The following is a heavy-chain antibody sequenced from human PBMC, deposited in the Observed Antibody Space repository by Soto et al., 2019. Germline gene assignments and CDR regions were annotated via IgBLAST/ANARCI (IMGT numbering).Heavy chain of an antibody. CDR2: INPDGSAT. V-gene: IGHV3-74*01. CDR3: ARSLSGYDDY. CDR1: GFTFSSHW. D-gene: IGHD5-12*01. Sequence: EVQLVESGGGLIQPGGSLRLSCAASGFTFSSHWMHWVRQPPGKGLVWVSRINPDGSATSHADSVKARFTISRDNTKNTLYLQMNSLRTEDTAVYYCARSLSGYDDYWGQGTLVTVSS. J-gene: IGHJ4*02.